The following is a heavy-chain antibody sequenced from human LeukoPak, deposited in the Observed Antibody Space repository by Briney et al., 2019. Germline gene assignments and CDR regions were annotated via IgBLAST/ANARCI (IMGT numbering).Heavy chain of an antibody. D-gene: IGHD2-2*01. Sequence: GGSLRLSCAVSGFRLSTYWMSWVRQAPGKGLEWLTNIKQDGSEKYYVDSVKGRFTISRDNAKNSLYLQMNSLRTEDAAVYYCARDGVSAGLDVWGKGTNVTGSS. V-gene: IGHV3-7*01. J-gene: IGHJ6*04. CDR2: IKQDGSEK. CDR1: GFRLSTYW. CDR3: ARDGVSAGLDV.